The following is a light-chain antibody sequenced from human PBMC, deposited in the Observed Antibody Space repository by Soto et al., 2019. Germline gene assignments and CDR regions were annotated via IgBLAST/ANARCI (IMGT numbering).Light chain of an antibody. CDR2: LNSDGSH. CDR3: QTWGTGSVV. CDR1: SGHSSYA. J-gene: IGLJ2*01. Sequence: QLVLTQSPSASASLGASAKLTCTLSSGHSSYAIAWHQQQPGKGPRYLMKLNSDGSHSKGDGIPDRFSGSSSGAERYLTISSLQSEDEADYYCQTWGTGSVVFGGGTKLTVL. V-gene: IGLV4-69*01.